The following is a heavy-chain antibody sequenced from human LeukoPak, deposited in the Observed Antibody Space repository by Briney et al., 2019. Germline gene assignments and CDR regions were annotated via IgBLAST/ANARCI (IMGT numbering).Heavy chain of an antibody. D-gene: IGHD2/OR15-2a*01. CDR3: TRSGRGAFFKAYFDY. CDR1: GLTFNTYA. CDR2: ISYDGSKK. V-gene: IGHV3-30*07. J-gene: IGHJ4*02. Sequence: GRSLRLSCAASGLTFNTYAMHWVRQAPGKGLEWVAVISYDGSKKFYADSVKGRFTIPRDKLNDMLYLQMSSLRDDDTGVYYCTRSGRGAFFKAYFDYWGQGTLVTVSS.